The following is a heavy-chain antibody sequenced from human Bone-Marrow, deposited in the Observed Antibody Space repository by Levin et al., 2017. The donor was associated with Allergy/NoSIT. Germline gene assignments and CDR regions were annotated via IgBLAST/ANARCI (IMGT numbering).Heavy chain of an antibody. V-gene: IGHV1-2*06. CDR2: MNPNTDGT. CDR3: VREVD. J-gene: IGHJ4*02. D-gene: IGHD2-2*01. Sequence: GESLKISCKASGYTFTGYYIHWVRQAPGQGLEWMGRMNPNTDGTNYAQKFQGRVTMTSDTSISTAYMELSRLRSDDTAVYYCVREVDWGQGTLVTVSS. CDR1: GYTFTGYY.